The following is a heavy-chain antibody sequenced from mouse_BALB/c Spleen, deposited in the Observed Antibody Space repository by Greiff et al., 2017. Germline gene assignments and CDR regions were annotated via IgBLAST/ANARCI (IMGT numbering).Heavy chain of an antibody. CDR3: ARRTTGYYFDY. J-gene: IGHJ2*01. D-gene: IGHD1-1*01. CDR1: GFTFSSYY. CDR2: INSNGGST. V-gene: IGHV5-6-2*01. Sequence: EVKLVESGGGLVKLGGSLKLSCAASGFTFSSYYMSWVRQTPEKRLELVAAINSNGGSTYYPDTVKGRFTISRDNAKNTLYLQMSSLKSEDTALYYCARRTTGYYFDYWGQGTTLTVSS.